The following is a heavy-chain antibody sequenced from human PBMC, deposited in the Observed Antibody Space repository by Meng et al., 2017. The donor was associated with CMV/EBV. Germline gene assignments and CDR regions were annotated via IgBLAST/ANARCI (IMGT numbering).Heavy chain of an antibody. CDR1: GGSISGYD. CDR3: ARGGLYYYDSSGHFDY. D-gene: IGHD3-22*01. V-gene: IGHV4-4*07. CDR2: IYTSGST. J-gene: IGHJ4*02. Sequence: VQLQGSVQGRVKLSEARFLSCTASGGSISGYDWSWIRQPAGKGLEWSGRIYTSGSTNYNPSLKSRVTMSVDTSKNQFSLKLSSVTAADTAVYYCARGGLYYYDSSGHFDYWGQGTLVTVSS.